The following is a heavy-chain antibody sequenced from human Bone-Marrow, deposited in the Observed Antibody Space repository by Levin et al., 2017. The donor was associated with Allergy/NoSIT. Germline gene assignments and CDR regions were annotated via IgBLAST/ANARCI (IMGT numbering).Heavy chain of an antibody. J-gene: IGHJ6*02. Sequence: GESLKISCAASGFTFSSYDMHWVRQATGKGLEWVSAIGTAGDTYYPGSVKGRFTISRENAKNSLYLQMNSLRAGDTAVDYCARGLGDSRNYYYYYGMDVWGQGTTVTVSS. CDR3: ARGLGDSRNYYYYYGMDV. D-gene: IGHD4-17*01. V-gene: IGHV3-13*01. CDR1: GFTFSSYD. CDR2: IGTAGDT.